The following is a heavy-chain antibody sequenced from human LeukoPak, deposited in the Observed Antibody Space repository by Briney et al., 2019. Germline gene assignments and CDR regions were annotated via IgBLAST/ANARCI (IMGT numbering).Heavy chain of an antibody. V-gene: IGHV1-18*01. CDR2: ISPYKGNT. CDR1: GYILTSYD. J-gene: IGHJ5*02. D-gene: IGHD2-2*01. Sequence: GASVKVSCKASGYILTSYDINWVRQAPGQGLEWMGWISPYKGNTNYAQKFQDRVTMTTDTSTSTAYMELRSLRSADTAVYYCARGGEDCRSISCYSNWFDPWGQGTLVTVSS. CDR3: ARGGEDCRSISCYSNWFDP.